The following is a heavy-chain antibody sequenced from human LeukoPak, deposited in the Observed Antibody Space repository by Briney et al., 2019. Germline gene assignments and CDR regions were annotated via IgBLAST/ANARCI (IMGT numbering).Heavy chain of an antibody. CDR2: IYYSGST. Sequence: PSETLSLTCTVSGGSISSGGYYWSWIRQHPGKGLEWIGYIYYSGSTYYNPSLKSRVTISVDTSKNQFSLKLSSVTAADTAVYYCARHLVVVVVPAATENWFDPWGQGTLVTVSS. D-gene: IGHD2-2*01. V-gene: IGHV4-31*03. CDR3: ARHLVVVVVPAATENWFDP. J-gene: IGHJ5*02. CDR1: GGSISSGGYY.